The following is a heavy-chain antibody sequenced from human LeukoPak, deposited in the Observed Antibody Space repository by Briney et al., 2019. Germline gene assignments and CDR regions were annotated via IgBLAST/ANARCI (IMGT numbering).Heavy chain of an antibody. V-gene: IGHV1-18*04. Sequence: ASVKVSCKASGYAFNVYYMHWVRQVPGQGLEWMGWISAYNGNTNYAQKLQGRVTMTTDTSTSTAYMELRSLRSDDTAVYYCARGPELEPEDYWGQGTLVTVSS. D-gene: IGHD1-26*01. CDR3: ARGPELEPEDY. CDR1: GYAFNVYY. J-gene: IGHJ4*02. CDR2: ISAYNGNT.